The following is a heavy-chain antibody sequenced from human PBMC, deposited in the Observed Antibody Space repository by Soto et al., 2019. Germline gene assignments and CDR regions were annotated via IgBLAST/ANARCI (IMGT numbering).Heavy chain of an antibody. Sequence: EVQLVESGGGLIQPGGSLRLSCAASGFTVSSDYMSWVRQAPGKGLEWVSVIASGGSTYYADSVKGRFTISGDNSENTRYLQMISLRAKDTAVYYCARELWSSGWYNFFACWCRGTLVTVSS. D-gene: IGHD6-19*01. CDR1: GFTVSSDY. J-gene: IGHJ4*02. CDR2: IASGGST. V-gene: IGHV3-53*01. CDR3: ARELWSSGWYNFFAC.